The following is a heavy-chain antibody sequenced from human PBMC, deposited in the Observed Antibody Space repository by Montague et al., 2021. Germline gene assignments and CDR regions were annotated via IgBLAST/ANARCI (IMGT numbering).Heavy chain of an antibody. D-gene: IGHD3-16*01. Sequence: SETLSLTCTVTGGSISEFYWSWIRQSPEKGLEWIGYIYDSGTTNYNPSLKGRVNISADTSMNQFSLNLRSVTAADTAVYFCARRLGVRAPFDYWGQGTLVTVSS. CDR2: IYDSGTT. J-gene: IGHJ4*02. CDR3: ARRLGVRAPFDY. CDR1: GGSISEFY. V-gene: IGHV4-59*08.